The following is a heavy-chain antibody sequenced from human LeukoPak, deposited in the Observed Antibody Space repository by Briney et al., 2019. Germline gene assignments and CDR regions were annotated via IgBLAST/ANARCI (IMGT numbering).Heavy chain of an antibody. CDR3: ARSELLWFGGVNSGFDY. CDR1: GGSISSSSYY. CDR2: IYYSGST. D-gene: IGHD3-10*01. V-gene: IGHV4-39*07. J-gene: IGHJ4*02. Sequence: SETLSLTCTVSGGSISSSSYYWGWIRQPPGKGLEWIGSIYYSGSTNYNPSLKSRVTISVDTSKNQFSLKLSSVTAADTAVYYCARSELLWFGGVNSGFDYWGQGTLVTVSS.